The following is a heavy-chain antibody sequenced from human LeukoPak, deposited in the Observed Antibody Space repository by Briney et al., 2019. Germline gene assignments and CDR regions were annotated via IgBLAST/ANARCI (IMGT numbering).Heavy chain of an antibody. CDR1: GGSFSGYY. J-gene: IGHJ4*02. D-gene: IGHD1-1*01. Sequence: SETLSLTCAVYGGSFSGYYWSWIRQPPGKGLEWIGEINHSGSTNYNPSLKSRVTISVDTSKNQFSLQLNSVTPEDTAVYYCARSWSGRVDYWGQGTLVTVSS. CDR2: INHSGST. V-gene: IGHV4-34*01. CDR3: ARSWSGRVDY.